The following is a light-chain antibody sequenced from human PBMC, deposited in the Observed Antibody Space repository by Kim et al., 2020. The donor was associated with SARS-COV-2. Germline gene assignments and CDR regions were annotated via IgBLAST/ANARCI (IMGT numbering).Light chain of an antibody. Sequence: ELTQPPSVSEAPRQRVTISCSGSTSNIGHNAVNWYQQLPGKAPKLLIYYDDLLPAGVSDRFSGSKSGTSASLAISGLQSEDEADYYCAGWDDSLNGWVFGGGTQLTVL. V-gene: IGLV1-36*01. J-gene: IGLJ3*02. CDR2: YDD. CDR3: AGWDDSLNGWV. CDR1: TSNIGHNA.